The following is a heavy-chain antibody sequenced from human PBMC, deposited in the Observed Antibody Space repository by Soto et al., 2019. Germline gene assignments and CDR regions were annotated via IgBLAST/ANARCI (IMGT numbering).Heavy chain of an antibody. V-gene: IGHV3-23*01. D-gene: IGHD6-19*01. J-gene: IGHJ4*02. CDR2: ISGSGGST. CDR1: GFTFSSYA. Sequence: GGSLRLSCAASGFTFSSYAMSWVRQAPGKGPEWVSAISGSGGSTYYADSVKGRFTISRDNSKNTLYLQMNSLRAEDTAVYYCAKRPPPTPIAVAGTSGYWGQGTLVTVSS. CDR3: AKRPPPTPIAVAGTSGY.